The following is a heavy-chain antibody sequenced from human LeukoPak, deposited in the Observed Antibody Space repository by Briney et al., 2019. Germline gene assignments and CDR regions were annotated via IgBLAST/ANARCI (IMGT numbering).Heavy chain of an antibody. CDR2: ISGSGGST. Sequence: PGGSLTLSCAASGFTFSSYAMSWVRQAPGKGLEWVSAISGSGGSTYYADSVKGRFTISRDNSKNTLYLQMNSLRAEDTAVYYCAKDRDFWSGYLDYWGQGTLVTVSS. J-gene: IGHJ4*02. D-gene: IGHD3-3*01. CDR3: AKDRDFWSGYLDY. V-gene: IGHV3-23*01. CDR1: GFTFSSYA.